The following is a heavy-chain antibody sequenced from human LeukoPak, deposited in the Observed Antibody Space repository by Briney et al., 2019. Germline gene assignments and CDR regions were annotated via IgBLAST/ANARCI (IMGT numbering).Heavy chain of an antibody. CDR1: GFTFSNYA. CDR3: VKESQVVYSPSFDG. Sequence: GGSLTLSCSASGFTFSNYAMHWVRQAPGKGLKYVSAIGTNGISTYYSDSVTGRFTISRDSSKYTVYLQMSSLREEDTAVYYCVKESQVVYSPSFDGWGQGTLVTVSS. J-gene: IGHJ4*02. V-gene: IGHV3-64D*06. CDR2: IGTNGIST. D-gene: IGHD2-15*01.